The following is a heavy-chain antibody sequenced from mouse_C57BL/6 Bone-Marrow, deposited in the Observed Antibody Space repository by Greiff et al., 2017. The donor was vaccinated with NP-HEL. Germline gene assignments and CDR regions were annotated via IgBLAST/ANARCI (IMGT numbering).Heavy chain of an antibody. J-gene: IGHJ2*01. D-gene: IGHD1-1*01. V-gene: IGHV1-54*01. CDR3: GLRPPLGGSLYYVDY. CDR1: GYAFTNYL. Sequence: QVQLQQSGAELVRPGTSVKVSCKASGYAFTNYLIEWVKQRPGQGLEWIGVINTGSGGTNYNEKFKGKATLTADKSSSTAYMQLSSLTSEDSAVYFCGLRPPLGGSLYYVDYWGQGTTLTVSS. CDR2: INTGSGGT.